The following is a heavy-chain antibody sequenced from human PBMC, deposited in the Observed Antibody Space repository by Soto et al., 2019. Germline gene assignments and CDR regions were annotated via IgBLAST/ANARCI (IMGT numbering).Heavy chain of an antibody. V-gene: IGHV3-23*01. CDR2: ISGSGDST. Sequence: HPGGSLRLSCAASGFTFSSYAMSWVRQAPGKGLEWVSGISGSGDSTYYVDSVKGRFTISRDNSKNTLYLQMNSLRAEDTAVYYCAKGVPGIAVAGTGYFQHWGQGTLVTVSS. D-gene: IGHD6-19*01. CDR3: AKGVPGIAVAGTGYFQH. CDR1: GFTFSSYA. J-gene: IGHJ1*01.